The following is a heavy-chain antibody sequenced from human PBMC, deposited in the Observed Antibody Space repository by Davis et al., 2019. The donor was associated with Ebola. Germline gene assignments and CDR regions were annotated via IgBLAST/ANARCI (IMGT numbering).Heavy chain of an antibody. CDR1: GYDFSNYW. CDR2: IYTGDSDT. J-gene: IGHJ3*02. V-gene: IGHV5-51*01. CDR3: ASLRRTITGMDDGFDI. Sequence: GESLKISCKASGYDFSNYWIGWVRQMPGKGLEWMGIIYTGDSDTRYSPSFRGQVTMSADKSIKTAFLQWSSLKASDTAMYYCASLRRTITGMDDGFDIWGQGTMVTVSS. D-gene: IGHD2-8*02.